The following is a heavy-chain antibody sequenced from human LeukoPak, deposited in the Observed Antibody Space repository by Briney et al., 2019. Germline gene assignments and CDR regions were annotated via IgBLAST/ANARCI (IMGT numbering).Heavy chain of an antibody. D-gene: IGHD5-24*01. Sequence: GGSLRLSCAASGFTFSNYWMSWVRQAPGVGLEWVANIKEDGSEKYYVDSMKGRFTISRDNAKNSLYLQMNSLRAEDTAVYYCARDYNYLFHYWGQGTLVTVSS. CDR2: IKEDGSEK. V-gene: IGHV3-7*03. J-gene: IGHJ4*02. CDR3: ARDYNYLFHY. CDR1: GFTFSNYW.